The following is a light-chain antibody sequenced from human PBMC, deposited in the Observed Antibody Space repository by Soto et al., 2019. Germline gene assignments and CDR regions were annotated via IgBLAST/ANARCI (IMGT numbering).Light chain of an antibody. CDR3: SSYTGSSTPWV. J-gene: IGLJ3*02. CDR1: SSDVGAYNY. V-gene: IGLV2-14*01. Sequence: QSALTQPASVSGSPGQSITISCTGTSSDVGAYNYVSWYQQHPGKAPKLMISGVSNRPSGVSNRFSGSKSGNTASLTISVLQANDEAEYYCSSYTGSSTPWVFGGGTKLTVL. CDR2: GVS.